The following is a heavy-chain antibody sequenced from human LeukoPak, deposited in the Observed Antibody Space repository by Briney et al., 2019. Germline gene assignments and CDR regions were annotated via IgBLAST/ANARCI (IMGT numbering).Heavy chain of an antibody. D-gene: IGHD6-19*01. V-gene: IGHV3-23*01. CDR2: ISGSGGSK. Sequence: PGGSLRLSCAASGFTFSSYAMSWVRQAPGKGLEWVSAISGSGGSKYYADSVKGRFTISRDNSKNTLYLQMNSLRTEDTAMYYCARTPPGIAVAGTKSYYYYYYMDAWGKGTTVTVSS. J-gene: IGHJ6*03. CDR3: ARTPPGIAVAGTKSYYYYYYMDA. CDR1: GFTFSSYA.